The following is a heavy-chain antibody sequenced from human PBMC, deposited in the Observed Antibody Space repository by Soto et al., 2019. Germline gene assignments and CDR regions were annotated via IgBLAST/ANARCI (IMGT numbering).Heavy chain of an antibody. CDR3: ARLRLGELSRTYYFDY. V-gene: IGHV4-4*02. CDR2: IYHSGST. Sequence: QVQLQESGPGLVKPSGTLSLTCAVSAGSISSSNWWSWVRQPPGKGLEWIGEIYHSGSTNYNPSLKSRVTISVDTSKNQFVLKLSSVTAADTAVYYCARLRLGELSRTYYFDYWGQGTLVTVSS. D-gene: IGHD3-16*02. CDR1: AGSISSSNW. J-gene: IGHJ4*02.